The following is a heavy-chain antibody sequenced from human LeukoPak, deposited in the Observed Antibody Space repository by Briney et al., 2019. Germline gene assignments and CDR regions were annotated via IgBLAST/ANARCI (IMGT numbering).Heavy chain of an antibody. J-gene: IGHJ4*02. CDR3: ARDYDFWSGYYSPTRGYFGY. D-gene: IGHD3-3*01. CDR1: GFTFSTYN. V-gene: IGHV3-21*01. CDR2: ISHSSSYI. Sequence: PGGSLRLSCAASGFTFSTYNMNWVRQAPGKGLEWVSSISHSSSYINYADSVKGRFTISRDNSKNTLYLQMDSLRAEDTAVYYCARDYDFWSGYYSPTRGYFGYWGQGTLVTVSS.